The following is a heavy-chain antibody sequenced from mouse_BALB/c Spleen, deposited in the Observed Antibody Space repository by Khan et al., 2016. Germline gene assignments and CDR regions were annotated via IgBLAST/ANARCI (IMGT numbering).Heavy chain of an antibody. Sequence: VQLKQSVPELVKPGASVKISCKASGYTFTDYNMHWVKQSHGKSLEWIGYIYPYNGGTGHNQKFKSKATLTVDNSSSTAYMELSSLTSEEAAVYDCARGLRWCCDVWGAGTTVTVSS. CDR2: IYPYNGGT. V-gene: IGHV1S29*02. CDR3: ARGLRWCCDV. CDR1: GYTFTDYN. J-gene: IGHJ1*01. D-gene: IGHD2-4*01.